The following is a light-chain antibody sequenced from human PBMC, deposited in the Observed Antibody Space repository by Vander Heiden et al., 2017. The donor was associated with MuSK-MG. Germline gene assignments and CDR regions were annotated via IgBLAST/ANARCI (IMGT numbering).Light chain of an antibody. J-gene: IGLJ1*01. Sequence: QSALTQSASVSGSPGQSITISCSGTSSDVGTYNHVSWYQQRPGKAPKLMVYEVSERPSGVSNRFSGSKSGNTAFLTISGLQPEDEADYYCCSYVHRSSYAFGTGTKVTVL. CDR1: SSDVGTYNH. CDR3: CSYVHRSSYA. CDR2: EVS. V-gene: IGLV2-23*02.